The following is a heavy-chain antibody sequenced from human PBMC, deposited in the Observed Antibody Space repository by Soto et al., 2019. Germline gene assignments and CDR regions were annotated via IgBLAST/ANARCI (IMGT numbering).Heavy chain of an antibody. CDR2: IIPIFATA. V-gene: IGHV1-69*01. CDR3: VRSRRYYDTSGYYYSFDY. J-gene: IGHJ4*02. D-gene: IGHD3-22*01. CDR1: GGTFSSYA. Sequence: QVQLVQSGAEVKKPGSSVKVSCKASGGTFSSYAISWVRQAPGQGLEWMGGIIPIFATANYAQKFQGRVTITADESTSTAYMELSSLTSEDTAVYYCVRSRRYYDTSGYYYSFDYWGQGTLVTVTS.